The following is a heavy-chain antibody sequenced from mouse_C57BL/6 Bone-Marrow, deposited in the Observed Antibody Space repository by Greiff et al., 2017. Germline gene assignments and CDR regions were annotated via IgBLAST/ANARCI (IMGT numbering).Heavy chain of an antibody. D-gene: IGHD1-1*01. V-gene: IGHV1-59*01. CDR2: IDPSDSYT. Sequence: QVQLQQPGAELVRPGTSVTLSCKASGYTFTSYWMHWVKQRPGQGLEWIGVIDPSDSYTNYNQKFKGKATLTVDTSSSTAYMQLSSLTSEDSAVYYCARVVHYYGSSYDYFDYWGQGTTLTVSS. CDR3: ARVVHYYGSSYDYFDY. CDR1: GYTFTSYW. J-gene: IGHJ2*01.